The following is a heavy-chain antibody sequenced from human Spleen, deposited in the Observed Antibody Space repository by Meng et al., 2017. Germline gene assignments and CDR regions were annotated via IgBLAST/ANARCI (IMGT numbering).Heavy chain of an antibody. D-gene: IGHD3-3*01. V-gene: IGHV4-34*11. CDR2: IYYSGST. CDR1: GGSFSDYY. J-gene: IGHJ4*02. CDR3: ARQTKYDFWIIH. Sequence: QVQLPQWGAGLLKPSEYLSLTCVVSGGSFSDYYWSWIRQPPGKGLEGIGYIYYSGSTNYNPSLKSRVTISVDTSKNQFSLKLSSVTAADTAVYYCARQTKYDFWIIHWGQGTLVTVSS.